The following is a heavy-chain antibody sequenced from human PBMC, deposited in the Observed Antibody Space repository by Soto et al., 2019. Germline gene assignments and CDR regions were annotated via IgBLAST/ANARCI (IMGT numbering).Heavy chain of an antibody. J-gene: IGHJ6*03. CDR2: ISAYNGNT. CDR1: GYTFTSYG. V-gene: IGHV1-18*01. CDR3: ARAYYDFWGGGPGYYMDV. Sequence: QVQLVQSGAEVKKPGASVKVSCKASGYTFTSYGISWVRQAPGQGLEWMGWISAYNGNTNYAQKLQGRVTMTTDTATSTAYMELRSLRSDDTAVYYCARAYYDFWGGGPGYYMDVWGKGTTVTVSS. D-gene: IGHD3-3*01.